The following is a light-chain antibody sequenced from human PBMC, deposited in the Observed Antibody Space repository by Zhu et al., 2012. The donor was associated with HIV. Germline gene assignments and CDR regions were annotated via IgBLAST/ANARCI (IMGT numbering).Light chain of an antibody. CDR3: QQYGNSPLT. V-gene: IGKV1-39*01. CDR2: TAS. J-gene: IGKJ1*01. CDR1: QSISSS. Sequence: DIQMTQSPSSLSASVGDRVTITCRTSQSISSSLNWYQQKPGKAPNLLIYTASSLQSGVPSRFSGSGSGTDFTLTISRLEPEDFAVYYCQQYGNSPLTFGQGTKVEIK.